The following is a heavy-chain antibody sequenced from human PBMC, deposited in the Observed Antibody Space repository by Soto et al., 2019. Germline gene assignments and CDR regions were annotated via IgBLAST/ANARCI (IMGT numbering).Heavy chain of an antibody. Sequence: GGSLRLSCAASGFTFSNAWMNWVRQAPGKGLEWVGRIKSKTDGGTTDYAAPVIGRFTISRDDSKNTLYLQMNSLKTEDTAVYYCTTLAAAGTLDYGMDVWGQGTTVTVSS. V-gene: IGHV3-15*07. CDR3: TTLAAAGTLDYGMDV. D-gene: IGHD6-13*01. CDR1: GFTFSNAW. J-gene: IGHJ6*02. CDR2: IKSKTDGGTT.